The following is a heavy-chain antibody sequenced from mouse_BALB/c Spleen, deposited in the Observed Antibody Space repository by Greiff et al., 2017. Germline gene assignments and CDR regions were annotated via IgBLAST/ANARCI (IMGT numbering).Heavy chain of an antibody. CDR3: ARRDYDYDGPWFAY. CDR2: ISNGGGST. Sequence: EVKLVESGGGLVQPGGSLKLSCAASGFTFSSYTMSWVRQTPEKRLEWVAYISNGGGSTYYPDTVKGRFTISRDNAKNTLYLQMSSLKSEDTAMYYCARRDYDYDGPWFAYWGQGTLVTVSA. V-gene: IGHV5-12-2*01. CDR1: GFTFSSYT. D-gene: IGHD2-4*01. J-gene: IGHJ3*01.